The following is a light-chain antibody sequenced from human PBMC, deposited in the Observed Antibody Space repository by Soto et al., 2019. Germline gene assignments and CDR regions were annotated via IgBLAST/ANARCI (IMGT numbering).Light chain of an antibody. Sequence: QSVLTQPPSASGSPGQSVTISCTGTSSDVGAYNYVSWYQQHPGKAPKLMIYEVSKRPSGVPDRFSGSKSGNTASLTASGLQAEDEADYYCSSYASSNNFVFGGGTKLTVL. CDR3: SSYASSNNFV. V-gene: IGLV2-8*01. J-gene: IGLJ2*01. CDR1: SSDVGAYNY. CDR2: EVS.